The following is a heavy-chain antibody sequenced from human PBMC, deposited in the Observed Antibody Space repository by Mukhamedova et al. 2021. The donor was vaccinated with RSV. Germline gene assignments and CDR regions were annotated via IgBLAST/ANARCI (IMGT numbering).Heavy chain of an antibody. CDR3: AREAVAGAFDY. D-gene: IGHD6-19*01. CDR2: ISYDGRTP. J-gene: IGHJ4*02. V-gene: IGHV3-30*04. Sequence: EWVAVISYDGRTPYSADSVPCRFTLSRHHSKNTLYLQINSLRAEYPAVYYCAREAVAGAFDYWGQGTLVTVSS.